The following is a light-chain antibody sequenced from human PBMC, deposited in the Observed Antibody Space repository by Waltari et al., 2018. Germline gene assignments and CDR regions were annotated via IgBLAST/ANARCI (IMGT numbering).Light chain of an antibody. Sequence: SYELTQPPSASVSPGQTARITCSGDALAKKYGRWFQQKPGQAPVLVIYKDNERPSGIPERFSGSSSGSTVTLTISGAQVEDEADYYCYSAADNNQWVFGGGTKLTVL. CDR1: ALAKKY. V-gene: IGLV3-27*01. CDR3: YSAADNNQWV. CDR2: KDN. J-gene: IGLJ3*02.